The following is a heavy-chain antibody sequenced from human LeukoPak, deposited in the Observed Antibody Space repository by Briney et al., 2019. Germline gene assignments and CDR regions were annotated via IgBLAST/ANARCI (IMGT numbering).Heavy chain of an antibody. CDR1: GGSISSSSYY. CDR2: IYYSGST. D-gene: IGHD2-21*01. J-gene: IGHJ6*03. Sequence: PSETLSLTCTVSGGSISSSSYYWGWIRQPPGNGLEWIGSIYYSGSTYYNPSLKSRVTISVDTSKNQFSLKLSSVTAADTAVYYCARCGPDYYYYMAVWGKGTTVTVSS. CDR3: ARCGPDYYYYMAV. V-gene: IGHV4-39*01.